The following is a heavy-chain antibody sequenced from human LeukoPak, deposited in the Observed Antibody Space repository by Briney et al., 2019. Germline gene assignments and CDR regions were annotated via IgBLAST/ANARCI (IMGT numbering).Heavy chain of an antibody. D-gene: IGHD3-22*01. J-gene: IGHJ4*02. Sequence: ASVKVSCKASGYTFTGYYMHWVRQAPGQGLQWMGWINPNSGDTHFPQKFQGRVTMTEDTSTDTAYMELSSLRSEDTAVYYCATWNYYDSSGYYPIDYWGQGTLVTVSS. V-gene: IGHV1-2*02. CDR1: GYTFTGYY. CDR3: ATWNYYDSSGYYPIDY. CDR2: INPNSGDT.